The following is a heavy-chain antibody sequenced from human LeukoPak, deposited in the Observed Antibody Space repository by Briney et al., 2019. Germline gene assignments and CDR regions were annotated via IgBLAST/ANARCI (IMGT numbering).Heavy chain of an antibody. CDR3: ARLIRGFSSAY. Sequence: PGGSLRLSCAASGFTFRSYEMNWVRQAPGKGLEWISHINSGGQTIHYADSVKGRFTISRDNAKNSLYLQMNSLRADDTAVYYCARLIRGFSSAYWGQGTLVTVSS. CDR1: GFTFRSYE. D-gene: IGHD5-18*01. V-gene: IGHV3-48*03. CDR2: INSGGQTI. J-gene: IGHJ4*02.